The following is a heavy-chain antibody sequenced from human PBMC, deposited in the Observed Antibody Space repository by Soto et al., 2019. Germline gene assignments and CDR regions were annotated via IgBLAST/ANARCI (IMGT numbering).Heavy chain of an antibody. CDR2: MYNTGRT. J-gene: IGHJ6*02. CDR1: GGSISRYY. CDR3: ARDRRGDCGTDCYPLDV. D-gene: IGHD2-21*02. Sequence: QVQLQESGPGLVKPSGTLYLTCTVSGGSISRYYWSWIRQPPGKGLEWIGYMYNTGRTVYNPSFKSRVTISVETSKNQFSLQLDSVTSADTATYYCARDRRGDCGTDCYPLDVWGQGTTVTVSS. V-gene: IGHV4-59*01.